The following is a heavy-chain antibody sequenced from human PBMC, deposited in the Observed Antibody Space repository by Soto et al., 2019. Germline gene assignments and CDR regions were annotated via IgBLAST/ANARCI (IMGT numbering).Heavy chain of an antibody. CDR3: ARAPVGLDTISYFDY. D-gene: IGHD3-3*01. V-gene: IGHV4-39*01. CDR2: IYYSGST. Sequence: SETLSLTCTVSGGSTSSSSYYWGWIRQPPGKGLEWIGSIYYSGSTYYNPSLKSRVTISVDTSKNQFSLKLSSVTAADTAVYYCARAPVGLDTISYFDYWGQGKLVTVSS. CDR1: GGSTSSSSYY. J-gene: IGHJ4*02.